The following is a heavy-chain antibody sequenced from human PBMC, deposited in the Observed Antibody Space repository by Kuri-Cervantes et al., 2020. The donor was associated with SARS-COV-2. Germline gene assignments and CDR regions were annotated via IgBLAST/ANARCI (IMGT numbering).Heavy chain of an antibody. Sequence: GEFLKISCAASRFTFSAYAMHWVRQAPGKGLEWVAVIWYDGSHTYYADSVKGRFTISRDNSKNTLSLQMSSLRGEDTAVYYCARERSIDTLNNGMGVWGLGTTVTVSS. CDR2: IWYDGSHT. V-gene: IGHV3-33*01. CDR3: ARERSIDTLNNGMGV. CDR1: RFTFSAYA. J-gene: IGHJ6*02.